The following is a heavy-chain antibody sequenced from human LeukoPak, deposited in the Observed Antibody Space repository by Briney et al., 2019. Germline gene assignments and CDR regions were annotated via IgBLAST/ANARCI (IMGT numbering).Heavy chain of an antibody. CDR1: GFIFSSYE. Sequence: GGSLRLSCAASGFIFSSYEMNWVRQAPGKGLEWVSYISSSGYTINYADSVKGRLTVSRDNAKSSLYLQMNSLRAEDTAVYYCARVSDIVVVPAEYYFDYWGQGTLVTVSS. CDR2: ISSSGYTI. J-gene: IGHJ4*02. CDR3: ARVSDIVVVPAEYYFDY. D-gene: IGHD2-2*01. V-gene: IGHV3-48*03.